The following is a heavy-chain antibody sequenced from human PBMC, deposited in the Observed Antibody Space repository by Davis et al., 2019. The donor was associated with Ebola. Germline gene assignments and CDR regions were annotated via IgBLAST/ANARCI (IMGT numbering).Heavy chain of an antibody. CDR3: ARSGGKAWFGELLYYYYYGMDV. J-gene: IGHJ6*02. Sequence: GESLKISCAASGFTFSSYAMHWVRQAPGKGLEWVAVISYDGSNKYYADSVKGRFTISRDNSKNTLYLQMNSLRAEDTAVYDCARSGGKAWFGELLYYYYYGMDVWGQGTTVTVSS. CDR1: GFTFSSYA. CDR2: ISYDGSNK. D-gene: IGHD3-10*01. V-gene: IGHV3-30-3*01.